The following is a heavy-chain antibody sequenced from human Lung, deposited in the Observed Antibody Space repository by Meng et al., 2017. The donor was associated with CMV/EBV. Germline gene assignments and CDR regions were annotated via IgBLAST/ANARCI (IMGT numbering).Heavy chain of an antibody. J-gene: IGHJ6*02. CDR1: DGSFSVYY. CDR3: AREGSGSSRFGYYGMDV. D-gene: IGHD6-25*01. Sequence: GSLRLXCAVHDGSFSVYYWSWIRQPPGKGLEWIGEINHSGSTNYNPSLKSRVAMSVDTSKNQLSLRLNSVTAADTAVYYCAREGSGSSRFGYYGMDVWGQGTTVXVSS. CDR2: INHSGST. V-gene: IGHV4-34*01.